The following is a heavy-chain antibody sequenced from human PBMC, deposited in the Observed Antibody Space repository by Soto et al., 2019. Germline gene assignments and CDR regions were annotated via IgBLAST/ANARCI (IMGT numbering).Heavy chain of an antibody. CDR2: IIPLFRTP. V-gene: IGHV1-69*12. D-gene: IGHD4-4*01. Sequence: QVQLVQSGAEMKEPGSSVKVSCKTSGGTFSSSAISWLRQAPGQGLEWMGGIIPLFRTPDYAQKFQGRVTIAADESTSTAYTQLTSLRSEDTALYYCARQNARLQLGGTYYYMLDVWGQGTTITVSS. J-gene: IGHJ6*02. CDR3: ARQNARLQLGGTYYYMLDV. CDR1: GGTFSSSA.